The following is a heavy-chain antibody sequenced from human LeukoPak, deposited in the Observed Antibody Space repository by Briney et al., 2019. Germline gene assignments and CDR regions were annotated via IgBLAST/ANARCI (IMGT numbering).Heavy chain of an antibody. Sequence: GGSLRLSCAASGFTFSSYWMSWVRQAPGKGLEWVANIKQDGSEKYYVDSVKGRFTISRDDAKNSLYLQMNSLRAEDTAVYYCARESPYSSSSRGEFDYWGQGTLVTVSS. CDR1: GFTFSSYW. V-gene: IGHV3-7*01. CDR3: ARESPYSSSSRGEFDY. J-gene: IGHJ4*02. CDR2: IKQDGSEK. D-gene: IGHD6-6*01.